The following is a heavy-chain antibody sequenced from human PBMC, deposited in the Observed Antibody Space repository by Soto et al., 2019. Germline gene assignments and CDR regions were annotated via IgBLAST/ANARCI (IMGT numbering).Heavy chain of an antibody. V-gene: IGHV4-31*03. CDR3: ARDWGRDGCFDY. CDR1: GGSISSGGYY. Sequence: QVQLQASGPGLVKPSQTLSLTCTVSGGSISSGGYYWSWIRQHPGKGLEWIGYIYYSGSTYYNPSLKSRVTISVDTSKNQFSLKQSSVTAADTAVYYCARDWGRDGCFDYWGQGTLVTVSS. CDR2: IYYSGST. J-gene: IGHJ4*02. D-gene: IGHD3-16*01.